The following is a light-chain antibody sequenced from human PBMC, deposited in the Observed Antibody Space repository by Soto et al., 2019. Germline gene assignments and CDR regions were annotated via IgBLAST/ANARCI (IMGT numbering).Light chain of an antibody. CDR3: QHTFNSPPWK. V-gene: IGKV1-5*03. CDR1: QSISSW. CDR2: KAS. Sequence: DIQTTHSPSTLSASVVDIFTITFRASQSISSWLAWYQQTPGKAPRLLIYKASDLESGVPSRFSGTGSGTHFTLTIRSLQPEDFASYFCQHTFNSPPWKCGQGNTVAIK. J-gene: IGKJ1*01.